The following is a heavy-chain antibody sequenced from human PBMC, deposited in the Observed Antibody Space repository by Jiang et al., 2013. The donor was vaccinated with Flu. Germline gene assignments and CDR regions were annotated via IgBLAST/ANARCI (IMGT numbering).Heavy chain of an antibody. D-gene: IGHD3-10*01. CDR3: ARGGWHGGFYYGMDV. V-gene: IGHV1-69*06. Sequence: GAEVKKPGSSVKVSCKASGDIFNNYAISWVRQAPGQGPEWMGGIIPSFGTPNYAQKFQGRVTITADKSTSTVYMELSSLRSEDTAVYYCARGGWHGGFYYGMDVWGQGTTVTVSS. J-gene: IGHJ6*02. CDR2: IIPSFGTP. CDR1: GDIFNNYA.